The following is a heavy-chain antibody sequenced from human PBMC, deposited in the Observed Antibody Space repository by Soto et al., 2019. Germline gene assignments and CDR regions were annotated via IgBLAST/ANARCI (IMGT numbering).Heavy chain of an antibody. CDR3: AKVLSSGSYSGALEY. V-gene: IGHV3-23*01. CDR2: ISASGGST. J-gene: IGHJ4*02. CDR1: GFSITSFA. Sequence: GGSLRLSCVASGFSITSFAMSWVRQAQGKGLEWASAISASGGSTYADSVKGRFTISRDNSKNTLYLQMNSLRVEDTAVYYCAKVLSSGSYSGALEYWGQGALVTVSS. D-gene: IGHD1-26*01.